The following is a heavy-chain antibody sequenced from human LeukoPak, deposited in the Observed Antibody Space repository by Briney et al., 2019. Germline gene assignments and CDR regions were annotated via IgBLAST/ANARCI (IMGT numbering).Heavy chain of an antibody. J-gene: IGHJ4*02. CDR3: ARASGRWLYFWSLGY. CDR2: INPNSGGT. CDR1: GYTFTGYY. Sequence: ASLRVSCKASGYTFTGYYMHWVRQAPGQGLEWMGWINPNSGGTNYAQKFQGRVTMTRDTSISTAYMELSRLRSDDTAVYYCARASGRWLYFWSLGYWGQGTLVTVSS. V-gene: IGHV1-2*02. D-gene: IGHD4-23*01.